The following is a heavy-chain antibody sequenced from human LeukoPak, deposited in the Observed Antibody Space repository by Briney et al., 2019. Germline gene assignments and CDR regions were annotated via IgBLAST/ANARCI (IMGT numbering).Heavy chain of an antibody. Sequence: PSETLSLTCAVYGGSFSGYYWSWIRQPPGKGLEWIGEINHSGSTNYNPSLKSRVTISVDTSKNQFPLKLSSVTAADTAVHYCARDVIVPAANGVFDPWGQGTLVTVSS. D-gene: IGHD2-2*01. J-gene: IGHJ5*02. CDR3: ARDVIVPAANGVFDP. V-gene: IGHV4-34*01. CDR2: INHSGST. CDR1: GGSFSGYY.